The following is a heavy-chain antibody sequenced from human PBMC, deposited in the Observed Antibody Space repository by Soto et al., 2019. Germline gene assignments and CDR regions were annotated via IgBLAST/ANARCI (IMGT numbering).Heavy chain of an antibody. J-gene: IGHJ3*01. CDR1: GFTLGHFG. V-gene: IGHV3-33*01. D-gene: IGHD2-8*01. Sequence: QEPLVESGGVMAQPGRSLRLSSEASGFTLGHFGIHWVRQAPRKGLEWVAVAWHDGRHLANAESARGRFTISRDDPKRTLFLQIDSLRVEDTAVYFCVRDRGTCTPRDCASRGLDVWAQGTMVTVS. CDR2: AWHDGRHL. CDR3: VRDRGTCTPRDCASRGLDV.